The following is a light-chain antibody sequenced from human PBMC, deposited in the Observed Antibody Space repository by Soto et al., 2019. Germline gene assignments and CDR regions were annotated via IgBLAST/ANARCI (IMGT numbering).Light chain of an antibody. J-gene: IGLJ1*01. CDR2: DVG. CDR3: SSFTSITTNV. Sequence: QSALTQPASVSGSPGESITISCTGTSSDVGGYNSVSWYQHHPGKAPKLIRYDVGDRPSGVSYRFSGSKSGNTASLTISGLQVADDADSVCSSFTSITTNVFGSGTNLTV. CDR1: SSDVGGYNS. V-gene: IGLV2-14*03.